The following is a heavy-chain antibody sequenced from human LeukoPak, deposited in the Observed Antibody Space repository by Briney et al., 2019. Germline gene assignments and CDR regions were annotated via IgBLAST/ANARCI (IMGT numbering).Heavy chain of an antibody. V-gene: IGHV3-21*01. Sequence: GGSLRLSCATSGFIFSNYAVNWVRQAPGKGLEWVSSISSSSSYIYYADSVKGRFTISRDNAKNSLYLQMNSLRAEDTAVYYCARFIAAAGTKAYDAFDIWGQGTMVTVSS. CDR2: ISSSSSYI. CDR1: GFIFSNYA. D-gene: IGHD6-13*01. CDR3: ARFIAAAGTKAYDAFDI. J-gene: IGHJ3*02.